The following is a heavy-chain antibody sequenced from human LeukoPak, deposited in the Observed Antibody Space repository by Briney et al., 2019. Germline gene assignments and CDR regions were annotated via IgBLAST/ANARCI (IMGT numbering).Heavy chain of an antibody. CDR2: TRNKANGYTT. J-gene: IGHJ6*03. D-gene: IGHD3-3*01. V-gene: IGHV3-72*01. CDR1: GFTFSDHY. CDR3: ASRDHKRFLEWSHFGEYYMDV. Sequence: GGALRLSCAASGFTFSDHYRAWVRQAPGKGLEWVGRTRNKANGYTTEYAASVKGRFTISRDDSKNALYLQMNSLKTEDTAVYYCASRDHKRFLEWSHFGEYYMDVWGKGTTVTVSS.